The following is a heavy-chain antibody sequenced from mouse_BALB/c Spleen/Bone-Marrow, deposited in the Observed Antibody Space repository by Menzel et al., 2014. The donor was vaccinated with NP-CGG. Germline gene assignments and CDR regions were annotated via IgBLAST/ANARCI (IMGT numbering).Heavy chain of an antibody. CDR3: XXXXXXXXXXXXXXDY. V-gene: IGHV1-14*01. CDR2: IHPYNXXT. Sequence: EVQRVESGPDLVKPGASVKMSCKASGYTFTRYVIHWVKQKPGRGXXWIGYIHPYNXXTRYNEKLKGKATLTSDKSSSTAYMELSXXTXXXXXVYYXXXXXXXXXXXXXXXDYWGXGPSVTVPS. J-gene: IGHJ4*01. CDR1: GYTFTRYV.